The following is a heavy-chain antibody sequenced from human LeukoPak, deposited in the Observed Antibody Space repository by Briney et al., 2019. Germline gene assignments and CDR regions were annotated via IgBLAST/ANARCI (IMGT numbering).Heavy chain of an antibody. D-gene: IGHD6-13*01. CDR2: IYYSGST. CDR1: GGSISSSNYY. CDR3: AREFAFAAAADEGYYFDY. V-gene: IGHV4-39*07. Sequence: SETLSLTCTVSGGSISSSNYYWGWIRQPPGKGLEWIGSIYYSGSTYYNPSLKSRVTISVDTSKNQFSLKLSSVTAADTAVYYCAREFAFAAAADEGYYFDYWGQGTLVTVSS. J-gene: IGHJ4*02.